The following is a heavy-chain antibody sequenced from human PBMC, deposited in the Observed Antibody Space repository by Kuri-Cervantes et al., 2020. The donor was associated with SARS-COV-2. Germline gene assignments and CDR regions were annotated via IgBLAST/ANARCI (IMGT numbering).Heavy chain of an antibody. CDR2: IYPGDSDT. D-gene: IGHD6-6*01. J-gene: IGHJ4*02. CDR1: GYSFTSYW. V-gene: IGHV5-51*01. Sequence: GESLKISCKGSGYSFTSYWIGWVRQMPGKGLGWMGIIYPGDSDTRYSPSFQGQVTISADKSISTAYLQWSSLKASDTAMYYRARQKAARPGSAAHFDYWGQGTLVTVSS. CDR3: ARQKAARPGSAAHFDY.